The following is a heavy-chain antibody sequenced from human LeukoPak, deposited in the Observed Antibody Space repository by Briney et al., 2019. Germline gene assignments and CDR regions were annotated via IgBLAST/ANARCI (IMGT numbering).Heavy chain of an antibody. J-gene: IGHJ4*02. CDR3: AREPSGYDWMESFYFDY. Sequence: SETLSLTCTVSGGSISSYYWSWIRQPAGKGLEWIGRIYTSGSTNYNPSLKSLVTMSVDTSKNQFSLKLSSVTAADTAVYYCAREPSGYDWMESFYFDYWGQGTLVTVSS. V-gene: IGHV4-4*07. CDR1: GGSISSYY. D-gene: IGHD5-12*01. CDR2: IYTSGST.